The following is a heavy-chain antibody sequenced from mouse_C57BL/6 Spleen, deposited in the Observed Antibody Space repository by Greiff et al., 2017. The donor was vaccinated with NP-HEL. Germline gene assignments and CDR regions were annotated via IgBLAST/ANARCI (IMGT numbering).Heavy chain of an antibody. Sequence: QVQLQQPGAELVKPGASVKLSCKASGYTFTSYWMHWVKQRPGQGLEWIGMIHPNSGSTNYNEKFKSKATLTVDKPSSTAYMQLSSLTSEDSAVYYCARSGYYYGSTYWYFDVWGTGTTVTVSS. D-gene: IGHD1-1*01. CDR3: ARSGYYYGSTYWYFDV. CDR2: IHPNSGST. J-gene: IGHJ1*03. V-gene: IGHV1-64*01. CDR1: GYTFTSYW.